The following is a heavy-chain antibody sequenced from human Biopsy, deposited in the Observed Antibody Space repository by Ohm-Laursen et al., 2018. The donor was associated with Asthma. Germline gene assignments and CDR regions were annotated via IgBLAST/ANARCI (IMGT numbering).Heavy chain of an antibody. V-gene: IGHV3-30*03. Sequence: SLRLSCAASGFTFRNFGMHWVHQAPGKGLEWVALISSDVREWYADSVEGRFTISRDNSKNTLDLQMNSLRGDDTAVYYCVRWRSGYPDHYSDFWGLGTLVTVSS. CDR2: ISSDVRE. D-gene: IGHD2-21*01. J-gene: IGHJ4*02. CDR1: GFTFRNFG. CDR3: VRWRSGYPDHYSDF.